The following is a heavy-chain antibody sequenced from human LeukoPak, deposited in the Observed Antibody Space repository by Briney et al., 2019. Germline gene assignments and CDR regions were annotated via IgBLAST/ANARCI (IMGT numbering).Heavy chain of an antibody. CDR2: IYYGGST. Sequence: SETLSLTCTVSGGSISSSSYYWGWIRQPPGKGLEWIGSIYYGGSTYYNSSLKSRVTISVDISKNQFSLKVSPVTAADTAVYYCARSRQASGLFNSWGQGTLVVVSS. D-gene: IGHD3-10*01. J-gene: IGHJ5*01. CDR1: GGSISSSSYY. CDR3: ARSRQASGLFNS. V-gene: IGHV4-39*07.